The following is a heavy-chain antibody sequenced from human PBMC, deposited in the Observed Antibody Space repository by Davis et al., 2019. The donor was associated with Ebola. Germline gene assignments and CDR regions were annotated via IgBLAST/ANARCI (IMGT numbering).Heavy chain of an antibody. CDR2: IYPGDSDT. D-gene: IGHD3-3*01. V-gene: IGHV5-51*01. Sequence: GESLKISCKGSGYSFTSYWNGWVRQMPGKGLEWMGIIYPGDSDTRYSPSFQGQVTISADKSISTAYLQWSSLKASDTAMYYCARLVYDFWSGYGANAFDIWGQGTMVTVSS. CDR1: GYSFTSYW. CDR3: ARLVYDFWSGYGANAFDI. J-gene: IGHJ3*02.